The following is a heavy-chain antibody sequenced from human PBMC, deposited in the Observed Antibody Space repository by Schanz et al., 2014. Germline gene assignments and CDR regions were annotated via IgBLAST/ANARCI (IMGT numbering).Heavy chain of an antibody. J-gene: IGHJ5*02. CDR3: ARDRRRYCSTASCLHDNWFDP. V-gene: IGHV1-18*01. CDR2: ISAYNGHT. Sequence: VQLVQSGAEVKRPGASVRVSCKASGYTFTSYDFNWVRQAPGQGLEWMGWISAYNGHTDYAQKLQGRVTLTTDTSTSTAYMELRNLRFDDTAVYYCARDRRRYCSTASCLHDNWFDPWGQGTLVIVSS. CDR1: GYTFTSYD. D-gene: IGHD2-2*01.